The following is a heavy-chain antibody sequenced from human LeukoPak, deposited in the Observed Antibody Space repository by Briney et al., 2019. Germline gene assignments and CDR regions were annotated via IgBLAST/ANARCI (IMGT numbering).Heavy chain of an antibody. CDR1: GFTFSSYA. Sequence: GGSLRLSCAASGFTFSSYAMSWVRQAPGKGLEWVSAISGSGGSTYYGDSVKGRFTISRDNSKNTLYPQMNSLRAEDTAVYYCRIYYYGSGSYFEEFFHYWGQGTLVTVSS. J-gene: IGHJ4*02. D-gene: IGHD3-10*01. V-gene: IGHV3-23*01. CDR2: ISGSGGST. CDR3: RIYYYGSGSYFEEFFHY.